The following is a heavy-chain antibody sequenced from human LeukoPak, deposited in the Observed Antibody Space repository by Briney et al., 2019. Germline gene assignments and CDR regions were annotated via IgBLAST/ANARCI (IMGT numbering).Heavy chain of an antibody. CDR2: IHNSGRT. Sequence: PSETLSLTCSVSGGSVSSYYWSWIRQSPGKGLEWIGYIHNSGRTNYNPSLKSRVTGFVDTSKNQVSLRLSSVTAADTALYYCARDSHAAFDVWGQGTLVTVSS. J-gene: IGHJ3*01. CDR3: ARDSHAAFDV. V-gene: IGHV4-59*02. CDR1: GGSVSSYY.